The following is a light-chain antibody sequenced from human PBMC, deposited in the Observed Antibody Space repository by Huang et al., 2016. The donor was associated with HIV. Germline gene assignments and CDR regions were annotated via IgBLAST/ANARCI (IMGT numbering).Light chain of an antibody. CDR1: QSVNSF. J-gene: IGKJ1*01. V-gene: IGKV3-11*01. CDR3: QQRSSWPS. Sequence: EIVLTQSPATLSLSPGERATLSCRASQSVNSFLAWYQQRPGQDPRLLIYDTYDRASGIPARFIGSGSGTDFTLTIFRLEPEDVAVYYCQQRSSWPSFGQGTRVEIK. CDR2: DTY.